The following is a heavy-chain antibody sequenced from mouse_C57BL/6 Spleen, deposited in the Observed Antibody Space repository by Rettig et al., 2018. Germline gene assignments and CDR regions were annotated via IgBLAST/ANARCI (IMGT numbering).Heavy chain of an antibody. D-gene: IGHD1-1*01. J-gene: IGHJ1*03. CDR2: IWSGGST. CDR1: GFSLTSYG. Sequence: QVQLKQSGPGLVQPSQSLSITCTVSGFSLTSYGVHWVRQSPGKGLEWLGVIWSGGSTDYNAAFISRLSISKDNSKSQVFFKMNSLQADDTAIYYCARNRGYYYGSSGYFDVWGTGTTVTVSS. V-gene: IGHV2-2*01. CDR3: ARNRGYYYGSSGYFDV.